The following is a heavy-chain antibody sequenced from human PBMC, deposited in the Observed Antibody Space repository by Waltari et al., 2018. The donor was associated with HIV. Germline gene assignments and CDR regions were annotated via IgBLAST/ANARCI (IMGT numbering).Heavy chain of an antibody. Sequence: EVQLMESGGGLIQPGGSLRLSCAASGFTVSSNYMSWVRQAPGKGLGLFSVIYSGGSTYYAESVKGRFTISRDNSKNTRYLQMNSLRAEDTAVYYCARGFLWFGEGYFDSWGQGTLVTVSS. J-gene: IGHJ4*02. CDR1: GFTVSSNY. CDR2: IYSGGST. D-gene: IGHD3-10*01. V-gene: IGHV3-53*01. CDR3: ARGFLWFGEGYFDS.